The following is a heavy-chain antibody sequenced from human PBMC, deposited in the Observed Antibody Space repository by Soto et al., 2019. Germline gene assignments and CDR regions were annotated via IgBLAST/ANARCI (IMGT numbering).Heavy chain of an antibody. D-gene: IGHD5-12*01. Sequence: ASVKVSCKASGYTFTGYYMHWVRQAPGQGLEWMGWINPNSGGTNYAQKFQGRVTMTRDTSISTAYMELRSLRSDDTAVYYCARHHGPTTSENWFDPWGQGTLVTVSS. CDR2: INPNSGGT. CDR3: ARHHGPTTSENWFDP. J-gene: IGHJ5*02. V-gene: IGHV1-2*02. CDR1: GYTFTGYY.